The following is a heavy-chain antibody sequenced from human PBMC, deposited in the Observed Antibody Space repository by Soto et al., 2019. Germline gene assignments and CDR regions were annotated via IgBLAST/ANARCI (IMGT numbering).Heavy chain of an antibody. CDR2: IWYDGSNK. Sequence: GGSLRLSCAASGFTFSSYGMHWVRQAPGKGLEWVAVIWYDGSNKYYADYVKGRFTISRDNSKNTLYLQMNSLRAEDTAVYYCAKDTWSGYDNDAFDIWGQGTMVTVSS. CDR1: GFTFSSYG. CDR3: AKDTWSGYDNDAFDI. J-gene: IGHJ3*02. D-gene: IGHD5-12*01. V-gene: IGHV3-33*06.